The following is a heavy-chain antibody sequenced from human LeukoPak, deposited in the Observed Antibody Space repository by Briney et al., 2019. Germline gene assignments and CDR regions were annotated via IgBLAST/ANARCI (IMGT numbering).Heavy chain of an antibody. CDR1: GFTFSSYA. V-gene: IGHV3-23*01. CDR2: ISGSGGST. Sequence: PGRSLRLSCAASGFTFSSYAMSWVRQAPGKGLEWVSAISGSGGSTYYADSVKGRFTISRDNSKNTLYLQMNSLRAEDTAVYYCAKDLGTLLSVTTVVPKFDYWGQGTLVTVSS. CDR3: AKDLGTLLSVTTVVPKFDY. D-gene: IGHD4-23*01. J-gene: IGHJ4*02.